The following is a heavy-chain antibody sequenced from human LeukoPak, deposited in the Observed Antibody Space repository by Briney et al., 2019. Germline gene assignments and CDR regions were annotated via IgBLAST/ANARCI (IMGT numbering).Heavy chain of an antibody. J-gene: IGHJ3*02. CDR1: GYTFTGYY. CDR3: AREYSYGHGAFDI. CDR2: INPNSGGT. D-gene: IGHD5-18*01. V-gene: IGHV1-2*06. Sequence: RASVKVSCKASGYTFTGYYMHWVRQAPGQGLEWMGRINPNSGGTNYAQKFQGRVTMTRDTSISTAYMELSRLRSDDTAVYYCAREYSYGHGAFDIWGQGTMVTASS.